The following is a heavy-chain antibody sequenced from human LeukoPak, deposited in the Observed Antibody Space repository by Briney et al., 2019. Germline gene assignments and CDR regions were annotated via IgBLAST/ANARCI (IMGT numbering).Heavy chain of an antibody. V-gene: IGHV3-30*04. CDR2: ISYDGSHK. D-gene: IGHD3-22*01. J-gene: IGHJ4*02. CDR3: ARDLEYYYDSSGYWAY. Sequence: GGSLRLSCTASGFTFSTYAIHWVRQAPGKGLEWVALISYDGSHKYYADSVKGRFTISRDNAKNSLYLQMNSLRAEDTAVYYCARDLEYYYDSSGYWAYWGQGTLVTVSS. CDR1: GFTFSTYA.